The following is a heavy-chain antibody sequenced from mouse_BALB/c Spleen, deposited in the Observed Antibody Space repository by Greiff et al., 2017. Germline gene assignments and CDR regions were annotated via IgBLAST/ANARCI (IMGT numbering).Heavy chain of an antibody. J-gene: IGHJ1*01. CDR1: GYSITSGYS. V-gene: IGHV3-6*02. Sequence: ESGPGLVKPSQSLSLTCSVTGYSITSGYSWNWIRQFPGNILEWMGYISYDGSNNYNPSLKNRISITRDTSKNQFFLKLNSVTTEDTATYYCASTIGTTRRSWYFDVWGAGTTVTVSS. CDR2: ISYDGSN. D-gene: IGHD2-14*01. CDR3: ASTIGTTRRSWYFDV.